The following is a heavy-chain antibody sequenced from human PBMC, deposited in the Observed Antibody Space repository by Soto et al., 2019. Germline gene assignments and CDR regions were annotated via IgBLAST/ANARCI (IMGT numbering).Heavy chain of an antibody. D-gene: IGHD1-1*01. CDR1: GFTFSGSS. CDR3: VSHPPGDMERS. V-gene: IGHV3-73*02. CDR2: IRNKVHSYAT. Sequence: EVQLVESGGGLVQPGGSLKLSCAASGFTFSGSSVHWVRQASGKGLEWVGRIRNKVHSYATAYAASVRGRFTISRDDSKNTTFLQMNSLNTEDTAVYYCVSHPPGDMERSWGRGTLGTVSS. J-gene: IGHJ4*02.